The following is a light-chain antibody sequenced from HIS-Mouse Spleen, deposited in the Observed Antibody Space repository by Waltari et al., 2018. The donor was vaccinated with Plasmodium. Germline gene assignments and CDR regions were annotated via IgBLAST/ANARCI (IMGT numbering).Light chain of an antibody. CDR2: GES. J-gene: IGKJ3*01. CDR3: QQYNNWSFT. CDR1: QSFSSN. V-gene: IGKV3-15*01. Sequence: EIVMTQSPATLSVSPGERATLSCRASQSFSSNLAWYQQKPGQAHRLLIYGESTRATCIPARFSGSGSGTEFTLTISSLQSEDFAVYYCQQYNNWSFTFGPGTKVDIK.